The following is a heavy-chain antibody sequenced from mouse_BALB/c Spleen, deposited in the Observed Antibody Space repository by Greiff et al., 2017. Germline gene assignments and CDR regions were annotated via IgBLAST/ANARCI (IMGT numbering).Heavy chain of an antibody. D-gene: IGHD2-1*01. CDR3: ARDGDYGNYDYYAMDY. V-gene: IGHV7-3*02. J-gene: IGHJ4*01. CDR1: GFTFTDYY. CDR2: IRNKANGYTT. Sequence: EVNVVESGGGLVQPGGSLRLSCATSGFTFTDYYMSWVRQPPGKALEWLGFIRNKANGYTTEYSASVKGRFTISRDNSQSILYLQMNTLRAEDSATYYCARDGDYGNYDYYAMDYWGQGTSVTVSS.